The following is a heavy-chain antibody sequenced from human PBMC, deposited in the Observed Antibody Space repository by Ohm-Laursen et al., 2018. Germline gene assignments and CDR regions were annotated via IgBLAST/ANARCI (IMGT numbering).Heavy chain of an antibody. CDR3: ASPRYSSGWYNFAYDY. V-gene: IGHV3-11*01. D-gene: IGHD6-19*01. J-gene: IGHJ4*02. CDR2: ISSSGSTI. Sequence: GSLRLSCSASGFTFSDYYMSWIRQAPGKGLEWVSYISSSGSTIYYADSVKGRFTISRDNAKNSLSLQMNSLRAEDTAVYYCASPRYSSGWYNFAYDYWGQGTPVTVSS. CDR1: GFTFSDYY.